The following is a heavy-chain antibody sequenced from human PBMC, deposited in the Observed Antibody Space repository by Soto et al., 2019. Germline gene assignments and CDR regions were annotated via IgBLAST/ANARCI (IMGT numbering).Heavy chain of an antibody. D-gene: IGHD2-2*01. CDR3: AKYVPAVRSSYYYYYMDV. Sequence: GGSLRLSCAASGFTFSSYAMSWVRQAPGKGLEWVSAISGSGGSTYYADSVKGRFTISRDNSKNTLYLQMNSLRAEDTAVYYCAKYVPAVRSSYYYYYMDVWGKGTTVTVSS. CDR1: GFTFSSYA. V-gene: IGHV3-23*01. CDR2: ISGSGGST. J-gene: IGHJ6*03.